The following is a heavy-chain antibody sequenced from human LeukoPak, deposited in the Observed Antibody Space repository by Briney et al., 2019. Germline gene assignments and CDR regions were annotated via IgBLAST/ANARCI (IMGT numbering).Heavy chain of an antibody. CDR3: AKDMGSGSYGHGAFDI. D-gene: IGHD3-10*01. CDR1: GFTFDDYT. Sequence: GGSLRLSCAASGFTFDDYTMHWVRQAPGKGLEWVSGISWNSGNIGYADSVKGRFAISRDNAESSLYLQMDSLRVEDTALYYCAKDMGSGSYGHGAFDIWGQGTMVTVSS. J-gene: IGHJ3*02. V-gene: IGHV3-9*01. CDR2: ISWNSGNI.